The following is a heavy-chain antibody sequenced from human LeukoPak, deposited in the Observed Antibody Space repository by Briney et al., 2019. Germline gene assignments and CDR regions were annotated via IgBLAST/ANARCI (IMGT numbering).Heavy chain of an antibody. V-gene: IGHV3-30*18. CDR2: ISYDGSNK. Sequence: GGSLRLSCAASGFTFSSYGMHLVRQAPGKGLEWVAVISYDGSNKYYADSVKGRFTISRDNSKNTLYLQMNSLRAEDTAVYYCAKDRLPFYCSGGSCYQGLFDYWGQGTLVTVSS. D-gene: IGHD2-15*01. J-gene: IGHJ4*02. CDR1: GFTFSSYG. CDR3: AKDRLPFYCSGGSCYQGLFDY.